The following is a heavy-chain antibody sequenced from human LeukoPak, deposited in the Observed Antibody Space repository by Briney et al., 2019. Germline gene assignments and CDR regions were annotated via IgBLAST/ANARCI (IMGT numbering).Heavy chain of an antibody. D-gene: IGHD2-2*01. CDR3: AREVGSSSLTFDY. V-gene: IGHV5-51*01. Sequence: GESLKISCKGSGFTFSNYWIGWVRQVPAKGLEWMGVIWPSYSETRYSPSFEGQVIISADKSITTAYLQWSSLKTSDTAMYYCAREVGSSSLTFDYWGQGTLVTVPS. CDR2: IWPSYSET. J-gene: IGHJ4*02. CDR1: GFTFSNYW.